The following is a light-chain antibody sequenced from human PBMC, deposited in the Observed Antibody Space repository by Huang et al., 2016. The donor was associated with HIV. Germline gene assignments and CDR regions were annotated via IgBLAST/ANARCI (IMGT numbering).Light chain of an antibody. J-gene: IGKJ2*01. CDR2: VGA. V-gene: IGKV2-28*01. CDR3: MGALKTPYT. CDR1: QSLIHNNRYNY. Sequence: DIVMIKSPLSLPVTPGEPASISCRSIQSLIHNNRYNYLDWYQQKPGQCPQLLIYVGASRASGVPGRCRGGCSSTRYSLNISREEAENARIYYCMGALKTPYTFGQGTKLEIK.